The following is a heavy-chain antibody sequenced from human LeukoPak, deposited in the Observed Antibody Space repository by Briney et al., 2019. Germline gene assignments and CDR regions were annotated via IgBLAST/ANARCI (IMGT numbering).Heavy chain of an antibody. CDR2: INHSGST. CDR1: GGSFSGYY. V-gene: IGHV4-34*01. J-gene: IGHJ2*01. Sequence: SETLSLTCAVYGGSFSGYYWSWIRQPPGKGLEWIGEINHSGSTNYNPSLKSRVTISVDTSKNQFSLKLSSVTAADTAVYYCAKDFLWEQLGVRYFDLWGRGTLVSVSS. CDR3: AKDFLWEQLGVRYFDL. D-gene: IGHD6-6*01.